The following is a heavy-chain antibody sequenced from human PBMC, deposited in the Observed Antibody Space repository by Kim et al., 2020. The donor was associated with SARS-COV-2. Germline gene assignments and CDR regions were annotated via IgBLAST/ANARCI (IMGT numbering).Heavy chain of an antibody. CDR2: INHSGST. Sequence: SETLSLTCAVYGGSFSGYYWSWIRQPPGKGLEWIGEINHSGSTNYNPSLKSRVTISVDTSKNQFSLKLSSVTAADTAVYYCASEEVGATTDWFDPWGQGT. CDR1: GGSFSGYY. D-gene: IGHD1-26*01. V-gene: IGHV4-34*01. CDR3: ASEEVGATTDWFDP. J-gene: IGHJ5*02.